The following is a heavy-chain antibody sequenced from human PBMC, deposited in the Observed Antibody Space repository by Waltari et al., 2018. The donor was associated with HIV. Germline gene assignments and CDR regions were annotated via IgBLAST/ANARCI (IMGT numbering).Heavy chain of an antibody. CDR1: GFTFRGYA. CDR2: ISRTSSYI. D-gene: IGHD2-21*02. Sequence: EVHLVESGGGLVKPGESLRLSCAASGFTFRGYALEWVRQAPGKGLEWVSAISRTSSYIYYAESVKCRFTISRDNAKNSVYLQMNSLRVEDTAVYYCARDERRCNSGDCYPSDYWGQGTLVTVSS. V-gene: IGHV3-21*01. J-gene: IGHJ4*02. CDR3: ARDERRCNSGDCYPSDY.